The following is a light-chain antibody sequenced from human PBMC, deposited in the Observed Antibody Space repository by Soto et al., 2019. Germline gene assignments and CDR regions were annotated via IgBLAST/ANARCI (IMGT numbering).Light chain of an antibody. CDR2: DVN. J-gene: IGLJ2*01. V-gene: IGLV2-14*03. CDR3: TSWTTSPAMI. CDR1: SSDIGAYNF. Sequence: QSALTQPASVSGSPGQSITISCTGTSSDIGAYNFVSWYQQHPGKAPKLMLYDVNIRPSGVSTRFSGSKSGNTASLTISRLHAEDEADYYCTSWTTSPAMIFGGGTKLTVL.